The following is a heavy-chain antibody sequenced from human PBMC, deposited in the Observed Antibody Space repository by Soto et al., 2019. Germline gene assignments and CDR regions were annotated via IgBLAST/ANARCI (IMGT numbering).Heavy chain of an antibody. V-gene: IGHV4-4*02. CDR3: ARAELLWFGEAAILFDP. CDR1: GGSISSSNW. D-gene: IGHD3-10*01. Sequence: SETLSLTCAVSGGSISSSNWWSWVRQPPGKGMEWIGEIYHSGSTNYNPYLKSRVTISVDKSKNQFSLKLSSVTAADTALYYCARAELLWFGEAAILFDPWGQGTLVT. CDR2: IYHSGST. J-gene: IGHJ5*02.